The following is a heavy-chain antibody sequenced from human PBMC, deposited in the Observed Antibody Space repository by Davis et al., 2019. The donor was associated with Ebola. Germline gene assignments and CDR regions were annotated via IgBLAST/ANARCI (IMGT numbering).Heavy chain of an antibody. V-gene: IGHV1-24*01. J-gene: IGHJ4*02. CDR1: GLSLGEVS. CDR2: FKPENAET. CDR3: ATVYSHSWLHFDF. D-gene: IGHD6-13*01. Sequence: ASVKVSCKVSGLSLGEVSVHWVRQSPGRGLEWMGGFKPENAETVYAQRFQGRVTMAEDTSTDTGYMELRSLTSEDTAVYYCATVYSHSWLHFDFWGPGTLVTVSS.